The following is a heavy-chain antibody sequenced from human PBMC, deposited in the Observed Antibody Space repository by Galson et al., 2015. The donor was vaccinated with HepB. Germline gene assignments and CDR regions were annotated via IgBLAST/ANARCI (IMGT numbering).Heavy chain of an antibody. J-gene: IGHJ4*02. V-gene: IGHV3-23*01. Sequence: SLRLSCATSGFTFSGHAMSWVRQAPGKGLEFVSGIYPSGDTKYYGDSVKGRFTISRDNSRNTLYLQMNSLRAEDTAVYHCAKDFCSDETCHGVFLDSWGQGTLVIVSS. CDR3: AKDFCSDETCHGVFLDS. CDR1: GFTFSGHA. CDR2: IYPSGDTK. D-gene: IGHD3-3*01.